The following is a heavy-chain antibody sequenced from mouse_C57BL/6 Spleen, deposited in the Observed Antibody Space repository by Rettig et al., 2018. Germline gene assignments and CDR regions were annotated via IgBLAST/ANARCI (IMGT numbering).Heavy chain of an antibody. CDR1: GFTFSSYA. CDR3: ARAGITTVVAYYFDY. Sequence: LSCAASGFTFSSYAMSWVRQTPEKRLEWVATISDGGSYTYYPDNVKGRFTISRDNAKNNLYLQMSHLKSEDTAMYYCARAGITTVVAYYFDYWGQGTTLTVSS. D-gene: IGHD1-1*01. CDR2: ISDGGSYT. V-gene: IGHV5-4*01. J-gene: IGHJ2*01.